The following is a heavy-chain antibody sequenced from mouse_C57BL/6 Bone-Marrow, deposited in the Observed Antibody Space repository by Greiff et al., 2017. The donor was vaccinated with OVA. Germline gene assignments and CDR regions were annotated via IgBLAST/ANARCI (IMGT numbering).Heavy chain of an antibody. CDR1: GYAFSSSW. Sequence: QVQLQQSGPELVKPGASVKISCKASGYAFSSSWMNWVKQRPGKGLEWIGRIYPGDGDTNYNGKFKGKATLTADKSSSTAYMQLSSLTSEDSAVYFCASRGTVVAPYYFDYWGQGTTLTFSS. CDR3: ASRGTVVAPYYFDY. V-gene: IGHV1-82*01. J-gene: IGHJ2*01. D-gene: IGHD1-1*01. CDR2: IYPGDGDT.